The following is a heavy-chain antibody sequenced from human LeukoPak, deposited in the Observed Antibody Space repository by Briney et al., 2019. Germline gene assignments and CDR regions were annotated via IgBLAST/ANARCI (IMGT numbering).Heavy chain of an antibody. Sequence: ASVKVSCKASGYTFTIYSMNWVRQAPAQGLEWMGWINTNTGNPTYAHGFTGRFVFFLDTSVSTPYLQISSLKAEDTAIYYCAVGCSSPDAFDIWGQGTMVTVSS. CDR2: INTNTGNP. CDR3: AVGCSSPDAFDI. CDR1: GYTFTIYS. D-gene: IGHD6-13*01. V-gene: IGHV7-4-1*02. J-gene: IGHJ3*02.